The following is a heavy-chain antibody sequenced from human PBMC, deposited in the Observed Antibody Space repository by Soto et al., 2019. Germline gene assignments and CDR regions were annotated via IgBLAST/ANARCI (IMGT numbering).Heavy chain of an antibody. V-gene: IGHV1-8*01. CDR3: ASVILSIAAFDAFDI. CDR2: MNPNSGNT. J-gene: IGHJ3*02. D-gene: IGHD6-6*01. CDR1: GYTYTGYD. Sequence: ASVKVSCKASGYTYTGYDINWVRQATGQGLEWMGWMNPNSGNTGYAQKFQGRVTMTRNTSISTAYMELSSLRSEDTAVYYCASVILSIAAFDAFDIWGQGTMVTVSS.